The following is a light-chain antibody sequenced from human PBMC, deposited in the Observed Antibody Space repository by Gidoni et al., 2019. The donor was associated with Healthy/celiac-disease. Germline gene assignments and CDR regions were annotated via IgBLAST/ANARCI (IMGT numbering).Light chain of an antibody. J-gene: IGKJ1*01. CDR3: QQYGSSPPWT. Sequence: EIVLTQSPGTLSLSPGERANLSGRASQSVSSSYLAWYQQKPGQAPRLLIYGASSRATGIPDRFSGSGSGTDFTLTISRLEPEDFAVYYCQQYGSSPPWTFGQGTKVEIK. CDR2: GAS. V-gene: IGKV3-20*01. CDR1: QSVSSSY.